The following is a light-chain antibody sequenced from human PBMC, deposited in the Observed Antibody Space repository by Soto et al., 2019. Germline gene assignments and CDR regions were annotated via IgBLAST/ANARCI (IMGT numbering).Light chain of an antibody. CDR2: DSS. CDR1: QSISTY. J-gene: IGKJ1*01. Sequence: DIQLTQSPSSLSASVGDRITITCRASQSISTYLNWYQQKPGEAPTLLVYDSSTLQSGVPSRFSGSGFRAEFTLTVSSLQPEDFATYYCQQSYSNPTWTFGQGTKVGIK. CDR3: QQSYSNPTWT. V-gene: IGKV1-39*01.